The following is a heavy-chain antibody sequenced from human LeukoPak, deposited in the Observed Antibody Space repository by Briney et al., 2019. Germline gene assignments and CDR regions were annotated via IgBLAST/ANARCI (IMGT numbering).Heavy chain of an antibody. J-gene: IGHJ4*02. D-gene: IGHD6-13*01. Sequence: GGSLRLSCAASGFTFSSYGMHWVRQAPGKGLEWVAFIRYDGSNKYYADSVKGRFTISRDNSKNTLYLQMNSLRAEDTAVYYCAKVGIAAAGSPHFDYWGQGTLVTVPS. CDR3: AKVGIAAAGSPHFDY. CDR2: IRYDGSNK. CDR1: GFTFSSYG. V-gene: IGHV3-30*02.